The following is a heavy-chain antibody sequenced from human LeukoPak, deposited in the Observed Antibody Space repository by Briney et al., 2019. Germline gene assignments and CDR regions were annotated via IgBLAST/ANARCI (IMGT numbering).Heavy chain of an antibody. CDR2: IASDGSST. D-gene: IGHD4-23*01. Sequence: QHGGSLRLSCAPSGFTFRSYWMNWVRQPPGKGLVWFSRIASDGSSTTYADCVKGRFSISRDNAKNTLYLQMHSLRVEDTAVYYCARGRPHGNDYWGQGTLVAVSS. V-gene: IGHV3-74*01. CDR1: GFTFRSYW. CDR3: ARGRPHGNDY. J-gene: IGHJ4*02.